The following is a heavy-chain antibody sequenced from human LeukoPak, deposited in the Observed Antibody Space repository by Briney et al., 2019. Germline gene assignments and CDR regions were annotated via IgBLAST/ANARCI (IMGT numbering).Heavy chain of an antibody. D-gene: IGHD5-24*01. CDR3: ARDSATIEGGWFDP. CDR1: GGSISSGGYY. Sequence: SETLSLTCTVSGGSISSGGYYWSWIRQHPGKGLEWIGYIYYSGSTYYNPSLKSRVTISVDTSKNQFSLKLSSVTAADTAVYYCARDSATIEGGWFDPWGQGTLVTASS. J-gene: IGHJ5*02. CDR2: IYYSGST. V-gene: IGHV4-31*03.